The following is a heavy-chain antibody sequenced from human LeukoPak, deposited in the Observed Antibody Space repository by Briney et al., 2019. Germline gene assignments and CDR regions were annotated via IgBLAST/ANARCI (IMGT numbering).Heavy chain of an antibody. J-gene: IGHJ6*03. D-gene: IGHD2/OR15-2a*01. CDR2: IRYDGSNK. CDR1: GFTFSSYD. CDR3: AKDLLTNSPLPYYYYMDV. V-gene: IGHV3-30*02. Sequence: GGSLRLSCEASGFTFSSYDMHWVRQAPGKGLECVAFIRYDGSNKYYADSVKGRFTISRDNSKNTLFLQMNSLRAEDTAVYYCAKDLLTNSPLPYYYYMDVWGKGTTVTISS.